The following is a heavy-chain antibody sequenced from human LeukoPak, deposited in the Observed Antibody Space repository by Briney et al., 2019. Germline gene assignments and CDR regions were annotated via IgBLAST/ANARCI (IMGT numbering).Heavy chain of an antibody. CDR1: GGTFSSYA. D-gene: IGHD5-18*01. J-gene: IGHJ6*03. Sequence: SVKVSCKASGGTFSSYAISWVRQAPGQGLEWMGGIIPIFGTANYAQKFQGRVTITMDESTSTAYMELSSLRSEDTAVYYCARAVSYGYSYYYYMDVWGKGTTVTVSS. CDR3: ARAVSYGYSYYYYMDV. V-gene: IGHV1-69*05. CDR2: IIPIFGTA.